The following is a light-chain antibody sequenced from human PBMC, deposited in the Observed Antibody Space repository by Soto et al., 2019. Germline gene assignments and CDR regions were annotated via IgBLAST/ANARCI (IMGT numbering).Light chain of an antibody. CDR2: AAS. Sequence: AIQMTQSPPSLSASVGDRVIITCRARQDIRVDVGQLQQIPGHAPNLLIYAASTLHTGVPSTFTGSGSGTDFTLTINVLQPEDVATYFCLQDYDFPYTFGQGTKLEI. CDR1: QDIRVD. V-gene: IGKV1-6*01. J-gene: IGKJ2*01. CDR3: LQDYDFPYT.